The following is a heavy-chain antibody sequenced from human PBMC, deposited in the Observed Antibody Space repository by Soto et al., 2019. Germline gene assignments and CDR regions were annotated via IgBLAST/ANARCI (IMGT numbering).Heavy chain of an antibody. CDR2: IVPIYRTA. Sequence: SVKVSCKASGGTFSSYRINWVRQAPGQGLERVGGIVPIYRTADYAQKFQGRVTITADESARTSYMELRSLKSQDTAVYYCVRDSGAKLSSSWGQGTLVTVSS. V-gene: IGHV1-69*13. J-gene: IGHJ4*02. D-gene: IGHD6-13*01. CDR1: GGTFSSYR. CDR3: VRDSGAKLSSS.